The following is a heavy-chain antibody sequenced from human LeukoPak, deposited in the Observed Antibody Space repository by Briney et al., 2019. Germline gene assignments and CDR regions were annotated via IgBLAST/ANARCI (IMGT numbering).Heavy chain of an antibody. V-gene: IGHV4-39*01. D-gene: IGHD6-13*01. CDR3: ARRDSGSPYFDY. CDR1: GDSISSSGFF. Sequence: SETLSLTCTVSGDSISSSGFFWVWIRQPPGKGLEWIGSLYYSGNTYYNPSLKSRVTISVDTSQNQFSLRLTSVTAADTAVYYCARRDSGSPYFDYWGQGTLVTVSS. CDR2: LYYSGNT. J-gene: IGHJ4*02.